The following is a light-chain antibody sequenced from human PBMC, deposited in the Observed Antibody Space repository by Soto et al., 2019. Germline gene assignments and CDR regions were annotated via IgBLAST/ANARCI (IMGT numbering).Light chain of an antibody. CDR1: QSVSSS. CDR3: KPYNKCCK. CDR2: GAS. V-gene: IGKV3-15*01. J-gene: IGKJ1*01. Sequence: EVFMAHCPSTRYVSPGETAARSCRASQSVSSSLAWYQQQPGQAPRLVIYGASTRATGIPARFSGRGSGTDLPLTISRLELGDSAPYYCKPYNKCCKFGQGNKVDIK.